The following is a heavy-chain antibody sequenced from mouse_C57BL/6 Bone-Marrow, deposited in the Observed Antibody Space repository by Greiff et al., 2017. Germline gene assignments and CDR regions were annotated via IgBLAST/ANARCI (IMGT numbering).Heavy chain of an antibody. D-gene: IGHD1-1*01. CDR1: GYTFTSYW. CDR2: IHPNSGST. J-gene: IGHJ2*01. V-gene: IGHV1-64*01. Sequence: QVQLKQPGAELVKPGASVKLSCKASGYTFTSYWMHWVKQRPGQGLEWIGMIHPNSGSTNYNEKFKSKATLTVDKSSSTAYMQRSSLTSEDSEVYYCARDNGSSWAYWGQGTTLTVSS. CDR3: ARDNGSSWAY.